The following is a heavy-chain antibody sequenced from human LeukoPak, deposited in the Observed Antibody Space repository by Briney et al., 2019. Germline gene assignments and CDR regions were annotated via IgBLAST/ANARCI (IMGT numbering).Heavy chain of an antibody. D-gene: IGHD6-19*01. CDR3: AKGGQWLVSPFVDY. J-gene: IGHJ4*02. CDR1: GFTFSSYA. CDR2: ISYDGSNK. Sequence: GGSLRLSCAASGFTFSSYAMQWVRQAPGKGLEWVAVISYDGSNKYYADSVKGRFTISRDNSKNTLYLQMNSLRAEDTAVYYCAKGGQWLVSPFVDYWGQGTLVTVSS. V-gene: IGHV3-30*04.